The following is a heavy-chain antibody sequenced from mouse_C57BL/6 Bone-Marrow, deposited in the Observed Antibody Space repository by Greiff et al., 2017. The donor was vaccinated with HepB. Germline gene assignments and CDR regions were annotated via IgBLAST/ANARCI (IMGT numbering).Heavy chain of an antibody. J-gene: IGHJ2*01. Sequence: QVQLQQSGAELVKPGASVKISCKASGYAFSSYWMNWVKQRPGKGLEWIGMIHPNSGSTNYNEKFKSKATLTVDKSSSTAYMQLSSLTSEDSAVYYCARRGGYGGYWGQGTTLTVSS. V-gene: IGHV1-64*01. CDR3: ARRGGYGGY. CDR2: IHPNSGST. D-gene: IGHD1-1*02. CDR1: GYAFSSYW.